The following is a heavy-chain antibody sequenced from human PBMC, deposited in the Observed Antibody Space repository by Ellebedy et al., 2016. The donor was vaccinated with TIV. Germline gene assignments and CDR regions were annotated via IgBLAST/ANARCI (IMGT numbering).Heavy chain of an antibody. J-gene: IGHJ3*02. Sequence: SVKVSXKASGYTFTSYYMHWVRQAPGQGLEWMGRIITIFGTANYAQKFQGRVTITADESTSTAYMELSSLRSEDTAVYYCARCSGGSCYLGDAFDIWGQGTMVTVSS. CDR2: IITIFGTA. D-gene: IGHD2-15*01. CDR1: GYTFTSYY. V-gene: IGHV1-69*13. CDR3: ARCSGGSCYLGDAFDI.